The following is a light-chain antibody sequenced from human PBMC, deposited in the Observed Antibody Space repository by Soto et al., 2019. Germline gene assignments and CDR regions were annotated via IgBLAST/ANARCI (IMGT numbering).Light chain of an antibody. Sequence: EIVLTQSPATLSLSPGERATLSCRATQSVSSYLAWYQHKPGQAPRLLIYDASNRATGIPARFSGSGSGTDFTLTISSLEPEDFAVYYCQQRSTWPLTFGGGTKLEIK. CDR3: QQRSTWPLT. CDR1: QSVSSY. J-gene: IGKJ4*01. V-gene: IGKV3-11*01. CDR2: DAS.